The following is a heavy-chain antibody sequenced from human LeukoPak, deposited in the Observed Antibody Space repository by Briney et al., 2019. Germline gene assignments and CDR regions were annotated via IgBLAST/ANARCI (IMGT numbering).Heavy chain of an antibody. Sequence: GASVKVSCKPSVYTFTGYYMHWVRQAPGQGLEWMGWINPNRGGTNYAQKFQGRLTMTRDTSISTAYMELSRLSSDDTAVYYCARVLYCSGGSCYSGDYYGMDVWGQGTTVTVSS. J-gene: IGHJ6*02. CDR3: ARVLYCSGGSCYSGDYYGMDV. D-gene: IGHD2-15*01. V-gene: IGHV1-2*02. CDR1: VYTFTGYY. CDR2: INPNRGGT.